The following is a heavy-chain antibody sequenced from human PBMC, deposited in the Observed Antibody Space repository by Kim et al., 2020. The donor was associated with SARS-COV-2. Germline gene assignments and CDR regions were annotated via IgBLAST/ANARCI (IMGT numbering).Heavy chain of an antibody. J-gene: IGHJ3*02. V-gene: IGHV3-30*02. D-gene: IGHD1-26*01. CDR3: AKPTLMGRSRWGAFDI. Sequence: SVKGRFTIPRDNSKNTLYLQMNSLRAEDTAVYYCAKPTLMGRSRWGAFDIWGQGTMVTVSS.